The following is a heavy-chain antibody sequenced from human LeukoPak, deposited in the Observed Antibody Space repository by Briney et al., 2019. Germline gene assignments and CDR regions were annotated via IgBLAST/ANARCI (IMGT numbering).Heavy chain of an antibody. CDR3: ARDTGGFDY. J-gene: IGHJ4*02. CDR1: GGSISTYY. D-gene: IGHD7-27*01. CDR2: IYYSGST. V-gene: IGHV4-59*01. Sequence: TSETLSLTCTVSGGSISTYYWSWIRQPPGKGLEWIGYIYYSGSTNYNPSLKSRVTISVDTSKNQFSLKLSSVTAADTAVYYCARDTGGFDYWGQGTLLTVSS.